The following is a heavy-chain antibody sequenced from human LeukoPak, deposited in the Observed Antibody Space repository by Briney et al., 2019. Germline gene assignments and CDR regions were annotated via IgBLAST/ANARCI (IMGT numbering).Heavy chain of an antibody. D-gene: IGHD5-24*01. J-gene: IGHJ3*02. CDR3: ARDLRRDGFNDAFDI. CDR1: GGTFSSYA. Sequence: ASVKVSCKASGGTFSSYAISWVRQAPGQGLEWMGGIIPIFGTANYAQKFQGRVTITTDESTSTAYIELSSLRSEDTAVYYCARDLRRDGFNDAFDIWGQGTMVTVSS. CDR2: IIPIFGTA. V-gene: IGHV1-69*05.